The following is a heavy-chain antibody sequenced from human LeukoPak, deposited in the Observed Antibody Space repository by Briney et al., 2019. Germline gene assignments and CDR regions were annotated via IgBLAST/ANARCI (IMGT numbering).Heavy chain of an antibody. D-gene: IGHD4-23*01. CDR3: TDAVAG. CDR2: IYTDGST. CDR1: GFSVGNNY. Sequence: GGSLRLSCAASGFSVGNNYVTWVRQPPGKGLEWISVIYTDGSTYYADSVKGRFIISRDSSKNTLYLQMNSLRAEDTAVYYCTDAVAGWGQGTLVTVSS. J-gene: IGHJ4*02. V-gene: IGHV3-53*05.